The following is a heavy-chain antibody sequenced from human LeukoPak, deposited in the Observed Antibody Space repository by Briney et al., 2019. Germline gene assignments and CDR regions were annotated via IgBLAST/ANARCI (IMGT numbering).Heavy chain of an antibody. D-gene: IGHD2-15*01. Sequence: ASVKVSCKASGYTLTSFYINWVRQATGQGLEWMGWMYPKGGKTSYAQKFQGRVTMTRDTSINTAYLELTTLRPDDTAVYFCAGGPPPYRSSDSCYSFLYFHHWGQGTLVTVSS. CDR2: MYPKGGKT. J-gene: IGHJ1*01. CDR1: GYTLTSFY. V-gene: IGHV1-8*01. CDR3: AGGPPPYRSSDSCYSFLYFHH.